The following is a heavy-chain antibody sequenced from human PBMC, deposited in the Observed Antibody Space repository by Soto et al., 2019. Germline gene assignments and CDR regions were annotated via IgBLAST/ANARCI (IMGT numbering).Heavy chain of an antibody. CDR3: AKDLDVGVVNYHYYGMDV. CDR2: LSYDGSNK. J-gene: IGHJ6*02. Sequence: QVQLVESGGGVVQPGRSLRLSCAASGFTFSSYGMHWVRQAPGKGLEWVAVLSYDGSNKYYADSVKGRFTISRDNSKNTRYLQMNGLRAEDTAGYYCAKDLDVGVVNYHYYGMDVWGQGTTVTVSS. CDR1: GFTFSSYG. D-gene: IGHD3-3*01. V-gene: IGHV3-30*18.